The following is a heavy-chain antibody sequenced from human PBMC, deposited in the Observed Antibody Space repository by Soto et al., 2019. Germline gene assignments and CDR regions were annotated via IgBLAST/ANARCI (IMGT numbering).Heavy chain of an antibody. CDR1: GFTFSNYI. Sequence: GGSLRLSCAASGFTFSNYIMHWVRQAPGKGLEWVAIILHDGNNKYYADSVKGRFTISRDNSKNTLYLQMNSLRTEVTAIYYCARDDEGGSYCDLGYWGQGTLVTVSS. CDR3: ARDDEGGSYCDLGY. V-gene: IGHV3-30-3*01. CDR2: ILHDGNNK. D-gene: IGHD3-10*01. J-gene: IGHJ4*02.